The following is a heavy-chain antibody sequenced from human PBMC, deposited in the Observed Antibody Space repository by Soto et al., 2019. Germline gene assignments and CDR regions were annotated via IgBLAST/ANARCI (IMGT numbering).Heavy chain of an antibody. D-gene: IGHD3-3*01. CDR2: IYWDDGK. J-gene: IGHJ4*02. Sequence: QITLKESGPTLVKPTQTLTLTCTFSGFSLTTSGVGVGWISQSPGKAPVGLALIYWDDGKRYSPSLKSTLTITKDTSKYQVVLRMANLDTGDTATYYCAHRVLRTVFGLVTTTAIYFEFWGQGTPVAVSS. CDR3: AHRVLRTVFGLVTTTAIYFEF. CDR1: GFSLTTSGVG. V-gene: IGHV2-5*02.